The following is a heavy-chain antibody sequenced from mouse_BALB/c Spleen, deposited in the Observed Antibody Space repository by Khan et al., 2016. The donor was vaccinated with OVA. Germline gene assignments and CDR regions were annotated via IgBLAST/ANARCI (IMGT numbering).Heavy chain of an antibody. J-gene: IGHJ4*01. CDR2: ISTYTGEP. CDR1: GYTFTNYG. CDR3: TRPPHFSYVLVY. V-gene: IGHV9-3-1*01. D-gene: IGHD6-1*01. Sequence: QIQLVQSGPELKKPGETVKISCKASGYTFTNYGMNWVKQAPGKALKWMGWISTYTGEPTYADDFKGRFAFSLETSASTADLQINNLKNEDTATYFWTRPPHFSYVLVYWGQGTSVTVSS.